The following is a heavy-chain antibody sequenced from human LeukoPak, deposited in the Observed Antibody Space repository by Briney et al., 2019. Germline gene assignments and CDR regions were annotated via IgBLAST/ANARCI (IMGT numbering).Heavy chain of an antibody. CDR2: IYYRGNT. Sequence: SETLSLTCTVSGGSISGYYWSWIRQPPGKGLDYIGHIYYRGNTDYNPSLKSRVTISVDTSKNQFSLKLSSVTAADTAVYYCARVIMDIVVVPAAPSIPYYYYYGMDVWGQGTTVSVSS. D-gene: IGHD2-2*03. J-gene: IGHJ6*02. CDR3: ARVIMDIVVVPAAPSIPYYYYYGMDV. CDR1: GGSISGYY. V-gene: IGHV4-59*12.